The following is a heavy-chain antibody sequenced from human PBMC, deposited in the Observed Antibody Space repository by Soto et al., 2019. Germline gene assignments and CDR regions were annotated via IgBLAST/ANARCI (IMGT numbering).Heavy chain of an antibody. D-gene: IGHD6-13*01. CDR3: ARSPRSSPYFDY. J-gene: IGHJ4*02. V-gene: IGHV5-51*01. Sequence: PGESLKLSCQCSGYTFSNFWIGWVRQLPGKGLEWMGIIYPGDHETRYSPSFHGKVTISADKSINTAYLQWNSLEASGTAFYFCARSPRSSPYFDYWGQGALVTVSS. CDR2: IYPGDHET. CDR1: GYTFSNFW.